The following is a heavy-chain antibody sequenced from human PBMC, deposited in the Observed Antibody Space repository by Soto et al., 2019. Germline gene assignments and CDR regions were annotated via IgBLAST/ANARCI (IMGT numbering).Heavy chain of an antibody. J-gene: IGHJ3*02. CDR2: VYYGGAIFYSGNI. Sequence: SETLSLTCTVSGDSISSSNSHWGWTRQPPGKGLEYIGSVYYGGAIFYSGNIYYNPSLKSRVAISVDTSKNQFSLRLSSVTAADTGVYYCVRYDRINMKPYSPEGFHIWGQGTMVTVSS. CDR3: VRYDRINMKPYSPEGFHI. D-gene: IGHD3-3*02. CDR1: GDSISSSNSH. V-gene: IGHV4-39*01.